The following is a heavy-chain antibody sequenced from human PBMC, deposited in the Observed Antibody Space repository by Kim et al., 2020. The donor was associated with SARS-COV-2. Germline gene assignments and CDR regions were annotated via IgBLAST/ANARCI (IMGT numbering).Heavy chain of an antibody. V-gene: IGHV4-34*01. CDR3: ASGRLSCSGLGAIDH. CDR2: INHKGNT. CDR1: GGSFSSYY. J-gene: IGHJ4*02. Sequence: SETLSLTCGVSGGSFSSYYWNWIRQSPGKGPEWIGEINHKGNTNYNASLRGRATISVDTSKNQFSLELSSVTAADTAIYYCASGRLSCSGLGAIDHWGQG. D-gene: IGHD3-3*01.